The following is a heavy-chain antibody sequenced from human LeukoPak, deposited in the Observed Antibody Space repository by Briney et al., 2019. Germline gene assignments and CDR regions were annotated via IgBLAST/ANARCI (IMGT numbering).Heavy chain of an antibody. Sequence: GGSLGLSCAASGFTFSSYWMRWVRQAPGKGREWVANIKQDGSEKYYVDSVKGRFTISRDNAENSLYLQMNSLRAEDTAVYYCARDTYYDILTGLFAFDIWGQGTMVTVSS. CDR2: IKQDGSEK. CDR1: GFTFSSYW. D-gene: IGHD3-9*01. CDR3: ARDTYYDILTGLFAFDI. J-gene: IGHJ3*02. V-gene: IGHV3-7*01.